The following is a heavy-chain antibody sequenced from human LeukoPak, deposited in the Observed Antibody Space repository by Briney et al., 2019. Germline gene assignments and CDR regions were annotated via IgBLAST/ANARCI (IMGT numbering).Heavy chain of an antibody. CDR1: GYPFTKWE. J-gene: IGHJ4*02. D-gene: IGHD3-3*01. Sequence: VASVKVSCKTSGYPFTKWEINWVRQAAGQGLEWLGWVHPDSGGTNYAQKFQGRVTMTRDTSISTAYMELSRLRSDDTAVYYCARSYYDFWSAHYFDYWGQGTLVTVSS. V-gene: IGHV1-2*02. CDR3: ARSYYDFWSAHYFDY. CDR2: VHPDSGGT.